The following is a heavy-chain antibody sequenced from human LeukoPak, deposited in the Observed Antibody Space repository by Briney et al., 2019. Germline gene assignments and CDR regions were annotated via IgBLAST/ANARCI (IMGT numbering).Heavy chain of an antibody. Sequence: PGGSLRLSCAASGFTFSNAWMSWVRQAPGKGLEWVSVIYSGGSTYYADSVKGRFTISRDNSKSTLYLQMNSLRAEGTAVYYCARDDGYNQDNWGQGTLVTVSS. V-gene: IGHV3-66*01. D-gene: IGHD5-24*01. CDR3: ARDDGYNQDN. CDR1: GFTFSNAW. CDR2: IYSGGST. J-gene: IGHJ4*02.